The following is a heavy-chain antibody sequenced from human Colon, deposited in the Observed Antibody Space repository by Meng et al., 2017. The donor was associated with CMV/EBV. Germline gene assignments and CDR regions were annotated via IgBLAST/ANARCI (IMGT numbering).Heavy chain of an antibody. V-gene: IGHV3-11*06. CDR3: ARRNYYYFVTGNGPFDL. J-gene: IGHJ4*02. Sequence: GESLKISCSVSGASVSSGIYYWSWIRQPPGKGLEWVSSITSGSNVINYAESVKGRFTISRDNAKSSVFLQMNDLRADDTAVYYCARRNYYYFVTGNGPFDLWGQGTLVTVSS. CDR2: ITSGSNVI. D-gene: IGHD3-9*01. CDR1: GASVSSGIYY.